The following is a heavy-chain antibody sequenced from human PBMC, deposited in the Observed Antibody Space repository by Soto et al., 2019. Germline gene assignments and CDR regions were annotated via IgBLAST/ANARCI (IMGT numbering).Heavy chain of an antibody. CDR3: ARDHCSSTSCYTAVDY. V-gene: IGHV1-18*04. Sequence: ASVKVSCKASGYTFTSYGISWVRQAPGQGLEWMGWISAYNGNTNYAQKLQGRVTMTTDASTSTAYMELRSLRSDDTAVYYCARDHCSSTSCYTAVDYWGQGTLVTVSS. D-gene: IGHD2-2*02. J-gene: IGHJ4*02. CDR2: ISAYNGNT. CDR1: GYTFTSYG.